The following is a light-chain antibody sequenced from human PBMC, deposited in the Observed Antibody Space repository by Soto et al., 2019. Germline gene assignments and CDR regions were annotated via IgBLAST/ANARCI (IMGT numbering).Light chain of an antibody. CDR3: QQYVSRPNT. Sequence: DIQMTQSPSSLSASVGDRVTITCQASQDITLYLNWYQHKAGKAPNLLIHDVSTLETGVPARFSGGGSVTIFTLTIINLQPEDVATYYSQQYVSRPNTFGQGTKVEIK. J-gene: IGKJ2*01. CDR1: QDITLY. V-gene: IGKV1-33*01. CDR2: DVS.